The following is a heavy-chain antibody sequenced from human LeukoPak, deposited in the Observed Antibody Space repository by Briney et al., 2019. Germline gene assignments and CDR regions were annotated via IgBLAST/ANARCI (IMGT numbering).Heavy chain of an antibody. CDR1: GYTFTSYA. Sequence: ASVTVSCKASGYTFTSYAMHWERQAPGQRLEWMGWINAGNGNTKYSQKFQGRVTITRDTSASTAYMELSSLRSEDTAVYYCARGNIPNGSRLGYWGQGTLVTISS. D-gene: IGHD3-16*01. CDR2: INAGNGNT. J-gene: IGHJ4*02. V-gene: IGHV1-3*01. CDR3: ARGNIPNGSRLGY.